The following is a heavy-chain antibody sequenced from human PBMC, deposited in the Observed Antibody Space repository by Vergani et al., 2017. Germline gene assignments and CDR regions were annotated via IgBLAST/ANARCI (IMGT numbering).Heavy chain of an antibody. CDR3: AGERLSQWLVIQQLPGFDAFDI. V-gene: IGHV3-30*01. CDR1: GFTFSSYA. CDR2: ISYDGSNK. D-gene: IGHD6-19*01. J-gene: IGHJ3*02. Sequence: QVQLVESGGGVVQPGRSLRLSCAASGFTFSSYAMHWVRQAPGKGLEWVAVISYDGSNKYYADSVKGRFTISRDNSKNTLYLQMNSLRAEDTAVYYCAGERLSQWLVIQQLPGFDAFDIWGQGTMVTVSS.